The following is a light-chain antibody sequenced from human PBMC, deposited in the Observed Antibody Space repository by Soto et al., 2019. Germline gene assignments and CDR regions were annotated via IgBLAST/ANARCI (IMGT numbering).Light chain of an antibody. Sequence: QLVLTQPPSVSGAPGQRVTISCTGSSSNIGAGYEVHWYQQVPGTAPKLLIYGNNNRPSGVPDRFSGSKSGTSASLAITGLQADDEADYYCQSYDSSLSAWVSGGGTKVTVL. CDR2: GNN. CDR1: SSNIGAGYE. V-gene: IGLV1-40*01. J-gene: IGLJ3*02. CDR3: QSYDSSLSAWV.